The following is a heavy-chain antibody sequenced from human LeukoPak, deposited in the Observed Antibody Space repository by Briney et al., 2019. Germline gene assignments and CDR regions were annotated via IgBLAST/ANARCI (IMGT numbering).Heavy chain of an antibody. CDR3: ARVTTENYYYYGMDA. J-gene: IGHJ6*02. V-gene: IGHV3-33*01. CDR2: IWYDGSNK. Sequence: GGSLRLSCAASGFTFSSYGMHWVRQAPGKGLEWVAVIWYDGSNKYYADSVKGRFTISRDNSKNTLYLQMNSLRAEDTAVYYCARVTTENYYYYGMDAWGQGTTVTVSS. CDR1: GFTFSSYG. D-gene: IGHD4-4*01.